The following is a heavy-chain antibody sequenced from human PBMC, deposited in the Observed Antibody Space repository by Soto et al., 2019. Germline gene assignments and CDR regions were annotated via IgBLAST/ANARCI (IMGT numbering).Heavy chain of an antibody. CDR1: GYSFTSYS. CDR2: INPSGGGT. Sequence: QVQLVQSGAEVTKPGASVKVSCTASGYSFTSYSMHWVRQAPGQGLEWMGIINPSGGGTSYAQKRVGRLTMTRDTSTSTVYMELSSLRSEDTAVYYCARHHGMDVWGQGTTVTVSS. J-gene: IGHJ6*02. CDR3: ARHHGMDV. V-gene: IGHV1-46*03.